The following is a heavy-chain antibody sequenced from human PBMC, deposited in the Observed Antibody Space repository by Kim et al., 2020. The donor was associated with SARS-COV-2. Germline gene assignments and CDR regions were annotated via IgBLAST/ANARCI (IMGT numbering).Heavy chain of an antibody. CDR3: ARAIAVAGGAFWF. Sequence: ASVKVSCKASGYSFSDYYIHWMRQAPGQGPEWMGWIYPKSGGTNYAQKFQGRVTMTRDTSISTAYLELGSLTFDDTAMYYCARAIAVAGGAFWFWGQGSLVTVSS. D-gene: IGHD6-19*01. J-gene: IGHJ4*02. V-gene: IGHV1-2*02. CDR1: GYSFSDYY. CDR2: IYPKSGGT.